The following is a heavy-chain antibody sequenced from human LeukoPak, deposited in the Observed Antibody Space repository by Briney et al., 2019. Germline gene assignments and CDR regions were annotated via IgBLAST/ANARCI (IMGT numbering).Heavy chain of an antibody. D-gene: IGHD6-6*01. CDR2: INPSGGST. CDR3: ATYSSSPHRGYYYMDV. Sequence: GASVKVSCKASGYTFTSYYMHWVRQAPGQGLEWMGIINPSGGSTSYAQKFQGRVTMTRDMSTSTVYMELSSLRSEDTAVYYCATYSSSPHRGYYYMDVWGKGTTVTVSS. J-gene: IGHJ6*03. V-gene: IGHV1-46*01. CDR1: GYTFTSYY.